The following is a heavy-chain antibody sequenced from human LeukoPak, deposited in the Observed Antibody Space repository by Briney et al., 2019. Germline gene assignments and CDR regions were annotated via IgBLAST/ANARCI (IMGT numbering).Heavy chain of an antibody. D-gene: IGHD2-2*01. Sequence: SETLSLTCTVSGGSISGSSYYWGWIRQPPGKGLEWIGSIYYSGSTYYNPSLKSRVTISVDTSKNQFSLKLNSVTATDTAVYYCARGSTSARWFDPWGQGTLVTVSS. J-gene: IGHJ5*02. CDR2: IYYSGST. CDR1: GGSISGSSYY. CDR3: ARGSTSARWFDP. V-gene: IGHV4-39*02.